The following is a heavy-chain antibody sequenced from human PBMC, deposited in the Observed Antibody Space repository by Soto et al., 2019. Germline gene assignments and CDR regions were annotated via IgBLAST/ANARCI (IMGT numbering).Heavy chain of an antibody. Sequence: PGGSLRLSCAASGFIFNDFYISWIRQAPGKGLEWVSYISGNSRYTDYADSVEGRFAISRDDAKNSVHLQMNSLRAEDTAVYYCARDRDYYVSSGNYYLDYWGQGSLVTVSS. V-gene: IGHV3-11*05. CDR2: ISGNSRYT. CDR3: ARDRDYYVSSGNYYLDY. CDR1: GFIFNDFY. J-gene: IGHJ4*02. D-gene: IGHD3-22*01.